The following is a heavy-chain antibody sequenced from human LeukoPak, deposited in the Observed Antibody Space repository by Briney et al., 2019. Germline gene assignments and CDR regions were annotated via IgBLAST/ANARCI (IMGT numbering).Heavy chain of an antibody. V-gene: IGHV4-61*08. CDR2: IYYSGST. CDR3: ARDPTNYDFWSGYHFGYMDV. J-gene: IGHJ6*03. CDR1: GGSISSGDYY. Sequence: SETLSLTCTVSGGSISSGDYYWSWIRQPPGKGLEWIGYIYYSGSTNYNPSLKSRVTISVDTSKNQFSLKLSSVTAADTAVYYCARDPTNYDFWSGYHFGYMDVWGKGTTVTVSS. D-gene: IGHD3-3*01.